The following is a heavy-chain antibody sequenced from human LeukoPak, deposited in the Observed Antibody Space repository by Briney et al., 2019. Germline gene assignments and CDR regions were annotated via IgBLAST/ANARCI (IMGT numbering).Heavy chain of an antibody. CDR3: ASLKQVPEPIAPFDY. V-gene: IGHV1-2*02. J-gene: IGHJ4*02. D-gene: IGHD1-14*01. Sequence: ASVKVSCKASGYTFTGYYMHWVRQAPGQGLEWMGWINPNSGGTNYAQKFQGRVTMTRDTSISTAYMELSRLRSDYTAVYYWASLKQVPEPIAPFDYWGRGTLVTASS. CDR2: INPNSGGT. CDR1: GYTFTGYY.